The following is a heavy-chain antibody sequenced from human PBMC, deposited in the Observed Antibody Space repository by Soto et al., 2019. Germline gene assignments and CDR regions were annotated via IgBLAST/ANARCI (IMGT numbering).Heavy chain of an antibody. D-gene: IGHD6-25*01. Sequence: ASVKVSCKASGYTFTGYAMQWVRQAPGQRLEWMGWINAYNGNTNYSQKFQGRVTMTIDTSTSTANMELRSLTSDDTAMYYCARIPAENDLAMDVWGHGTTVTVSS. V-gene: IGHV1-3*01. CDR1: GYTFTGYA. J-gene: IGHJ6*02. CDR3: ARIPAENDLAMDV. CDR2: INAYNGNT.